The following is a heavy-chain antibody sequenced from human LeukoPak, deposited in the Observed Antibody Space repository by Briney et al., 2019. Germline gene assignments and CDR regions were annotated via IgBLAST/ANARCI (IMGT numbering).Heavy chain of an antibody. CDR1: GYSFTSYW. CDR2: IDPSDSYT. CDR3: ARDLGYYGSGSSRFDP. D-gene: IGHD3-10*01. Sequence: GESLSISCQGSGYSFTSYWISWVRQMPGKGLEWMGRIDPSDSYTNYSPSFQGHVTISADKSISTAYLQWSSLKASDTAMYYCARDLGYYGSGSSRFDPWGQGTLVTVSS. V-gene: IGHV5-10-1*01. J-gene: IGHJ5*02.